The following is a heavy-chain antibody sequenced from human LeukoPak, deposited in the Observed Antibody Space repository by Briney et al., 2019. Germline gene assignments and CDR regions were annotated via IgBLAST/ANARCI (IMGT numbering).Heavy chain of an antibody. CDR3: ARGGSQWLVRVGRLDP. CDR2: INPSGGST. J-gene: IGHJ5*02. CDR1: GYTFSSNY. D-gene: IGHD6-19*01. Sequence: ASVKVSCKASGYTFSSNYIHWVRQAPGQGLEWMGIINPSGGSTTYAQKFQGRVTMTSDSSTTTVYMELRSLRPEDTAVYYCARGGSQWLVRVGRLDPWGQGTLVIVSS. V-gene: IGHV1-46*01.